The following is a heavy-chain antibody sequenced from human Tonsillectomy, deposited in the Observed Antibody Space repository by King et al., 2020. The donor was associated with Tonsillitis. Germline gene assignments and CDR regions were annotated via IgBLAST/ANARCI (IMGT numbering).Heavy chain of an antibody. CDR2: ISGTGGST. D-gene: IGHD4-17*01. Sequence: VQLVESGGGLVQPGGSLRVSCAASGFTFSSDAMSWVRQAPGKGLEWVSAISGTGGSTYYCNSAKGRFTSSRDNSKNTLYLEMHSLRAEDTAVYYCAKKLTTVTTEYYFDYWGQGTLVTVSS. CDR1: GFTFSSDA. J-gene: IGHJ4*02. V-gene: IGHV3-23*04. CDR3: AKKLTTVTTEYYFDY.